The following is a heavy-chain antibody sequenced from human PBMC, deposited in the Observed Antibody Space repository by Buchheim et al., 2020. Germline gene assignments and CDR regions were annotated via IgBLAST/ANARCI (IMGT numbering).Heavy chain of an antibody. J-gene: IGHJ3*02. D-gene: IGHD3-22*01. CDR3: SRGGPVNYDTSGAFDI. CDR2: MNPNSGTT. CDR1: GYTFTSYD. Sequence: QVQLVQSGAEVKKPGSSVKVSCKASGYTFTSYDINWVRQAPGQGLEWMGWMNPNSGTTGYAQKFQGRVTMTRNTSISTAYMELSSLRSEYTAMYYYSRGGPVNYDTSGAFDIWGQGT. V-gene: IGHV1-8*01.